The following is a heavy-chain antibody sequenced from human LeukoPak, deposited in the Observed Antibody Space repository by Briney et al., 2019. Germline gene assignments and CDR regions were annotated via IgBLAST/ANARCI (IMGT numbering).Heavy chain of an antibody. V-gene: IGHV1-18*01. CDR2: ISAYNGNT. D-gene: IGHD3-22*01. CDR3: ASYDSSGYQYYFDY. J-gene: IGHJ4*02. CDR1: GYTFTSYG. Sequence: ASVKVSCKASGYTFTSYGISWMRQAPGQGLEWMGWISAYNGNTNYAQKLQGRVTMTTDTSTSTAYMELRSLRSDDTAVYYCASYDSSGYQYYFDYWGQGTLVTVSS.